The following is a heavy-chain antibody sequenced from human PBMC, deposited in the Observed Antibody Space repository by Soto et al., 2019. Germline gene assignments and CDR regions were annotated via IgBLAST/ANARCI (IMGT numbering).Heavy chain of an antibody. J-gene: IGHJ5*01. CDR2: LNHSGRV. Sequence: QVQLQQWGAGLLKPSETLSLTCAVYGGSFSGHSWTWIRQSPGKGLEWIGDLNHSGRVNYSPSLKSRVTISPDTSKNQFSLTLSAVTAADTGMYYCSTRAYDTNGYYRFDPWGQGTLDTVSS. D-gene: IGHD3-22*01. CDR3: STRAYDTNGYYRFDP. CDR1: GGSFSGHS. V-gene: IGHV4-34*01.